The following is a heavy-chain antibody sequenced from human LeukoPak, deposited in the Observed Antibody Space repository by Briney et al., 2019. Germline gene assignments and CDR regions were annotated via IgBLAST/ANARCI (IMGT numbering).Heavy chain of an antibody. Sequence: SSYAISWVRQAPGQGLEWLGRTYYRSKWYNEYAVSVKSRITINPDTSKNQFSLQLDSVTPEDTAVYYCARDSSGWKGVLGDWGKGTTVTVSS. CDR1: SSYA. V-gene: IGHV6-1*01. D-gene: IGHD6-19*01. CDR2: TYYRSKWYN. J-gene: IGHJ6*04. CDR3: ARDSSGWKGVLGD.